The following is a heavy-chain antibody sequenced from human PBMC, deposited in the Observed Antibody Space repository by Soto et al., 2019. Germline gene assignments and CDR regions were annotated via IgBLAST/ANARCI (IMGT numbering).Heavy chain of an antibody. Sequence: ASVKVSCKASGYTFTSYGISWVRQAPGQGLEWMVWISAYNGNTNYAQKLQGRVTMTTDTYTSTAYMALRILRSDDTAVYYFARDPGYSYDDHYWGQGTLVTFSS. D-gene: IGHD5-18*01. CDR1: GYTFTSYG. CDR2: ISAYNGNT. CDR3: ARDPGYSYDDHY. V-gene: IGHV1-18*04. J-gene: IGHJ4*02.